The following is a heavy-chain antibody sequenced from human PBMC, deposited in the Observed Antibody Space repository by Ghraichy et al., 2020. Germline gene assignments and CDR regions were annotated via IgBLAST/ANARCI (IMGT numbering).Heavy chain of an antibody. CDR2: IYWDDHK. D-gene: IGHD3-16*01. Sequence: SGPTLVKPTQTLTLTCTFSGFSLITSGVGVGWIRQPPGKALEWLALIYWDDHKEYSPSLKTRLTITKDTSKNQVDLTMSNVDPVDTGTYYCASLMKLGTNWFDPWGQGTLVTVSS. V-gene: IGHV2-5*02. CDR1: GFSLITSGVG. CDR3: ASLMKLGTNWFDP. J-gene: IGHJ5*02.